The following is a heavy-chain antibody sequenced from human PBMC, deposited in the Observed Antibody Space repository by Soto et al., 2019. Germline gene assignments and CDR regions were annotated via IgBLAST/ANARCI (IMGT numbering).Heavy chain of an antibody. J-gene: IGHJ5*02. CDR2: INTDGSGT. V-gene: IGHV3-74*01. D-gene: IGHD3-10*02. CDR3: AKDQLYIRGVIHNWFDP. Sequence: HPGGSLRLSCAASGFTFSSDWMHWVRQAPGKGLVWVSRINTDGSGTTYADSVKGRFTISRDNSKNTLYLQMNSLRAEDTAVYYCAKDQLYIRGVIHNWFDPLGQGTLVTVSS. CDR1: GFTFSSDW.